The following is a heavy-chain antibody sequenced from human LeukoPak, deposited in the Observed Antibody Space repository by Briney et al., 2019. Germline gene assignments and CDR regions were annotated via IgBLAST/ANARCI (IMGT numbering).Heavy chain of an antibody. CDR1: GYTFTGCY. Sequence: GASVKVSCKASGYTFTGCYMHWVRQAPGQGLEWMGWINPNSGGTNYAEKFQGRVTMTRDTSISTAYMELSRLRSDDTAVYYCARAPTGIAAAGTLVDYWGQGTLVTVSS. CDR3: ARAPTGIAAAGTLVDY. J-gene: IGHJ4*02. CDR2: INPNSGGT. D-gene: IGHD6-13*01. V-gene: IGHV1-2*02.